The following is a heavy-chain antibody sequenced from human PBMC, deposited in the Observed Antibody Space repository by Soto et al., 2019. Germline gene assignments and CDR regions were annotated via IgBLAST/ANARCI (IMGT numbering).Heavy chain of an antibody. CDR2: IFGIGYT. D-gene: IGHD3-22*01. Sequence: QVQLQESGPRLVKPSETLSLTCTVSGGSMTNYYWAWIRQPAGKGLEWIGRIFGIGYTNYNPSLKSRVILSVDTSKSQFSLKLTSVTTADTAVYYCVKDCDYSDNNGYPLFDYWGQGTLVSVSS. J-gene: IGHJ4*02. CDR3: VKDCDYSDNNGYPLFDY. V-gene: IGHV4-4*07. CDR1: GGSMTNYY.